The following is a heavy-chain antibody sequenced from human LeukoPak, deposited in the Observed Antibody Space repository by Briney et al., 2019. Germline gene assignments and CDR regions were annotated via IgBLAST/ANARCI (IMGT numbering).Heavy chain of an antibody. J-gene: IGHJ6*02. V-gene: IGHV3-48*03. CDR2: ISSSGSTI. CDR1: GFTFSSYE. CDR3: ARDQGIAARGGMDV. D-gene: IGHD6-6*01. Sequence: GGSLRLSCAASGFTFSSYEMNWVRQALGKGLEWVSYISSSGSTIYYADSVKGRFTISRDNAKNSLYLQMNSLRAEDTAVYYCARDQGIAARGGMDVWGQGTTVTVSS.